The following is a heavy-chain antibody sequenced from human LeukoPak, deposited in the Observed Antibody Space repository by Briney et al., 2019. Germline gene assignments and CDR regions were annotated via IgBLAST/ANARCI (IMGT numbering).Heavy chain of an antibody. Sequence: SETLSLTCTVSGVSVSGYYWTWIRQPSGKGLQWIAYIYHSGDSRTTNYNPSLKSRVTISLDTSKNQVSLQLNSVTAADTAVYYCARHEGSAGWYNYWGQGTLVTVSS. V-gene: IGHV4-59*08. D-gene: IGHD6-19*01. CDR2: IYHSGDSRTT. J-gene: IGHJ4*02. CDR3: ARHEGSAGWYNY. CDR1: GVSVSGYY.